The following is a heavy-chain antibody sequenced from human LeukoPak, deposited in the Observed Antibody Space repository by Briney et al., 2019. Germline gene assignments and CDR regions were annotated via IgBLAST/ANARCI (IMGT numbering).Heavy chain of an antibody. J-gene: IGHJ4*02. V-gene: IGHV4-31*03. D-gene: IGHD6-13*01. CDR3: AISPIAAAGTKLNY. CDR1: GGSISSGGYY. Sequence: SETLSLTCTVSGGSISSGGYYWSWIRQHPGKGLEWIGYIYYSGSTYYNPSLKSRVTISVDTSKNQFSLKLSSVTAADTAVYYCAISPIAAAGTKLNYWGQGTLVTVSS. CDR2: IYYSGST.